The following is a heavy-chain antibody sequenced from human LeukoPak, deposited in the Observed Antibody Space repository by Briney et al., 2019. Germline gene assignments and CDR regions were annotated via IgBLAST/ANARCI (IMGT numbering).Heavy chain of an antibody. CDR3: ARDPIIGGRRFDP. CDR1: GGSISSNNYY. CDR2: IYYSGST. Sequence: SETLSLTCTVSGGSISSNNYYWGWIRQPPGKGLEWIGSIYYSGSTYYNPSLKSRVTISLDTSKNQFSLRLSSVTAADTAMYYCARDPIIGGRRFDPWGQGTLVTVSS. D-gene: IGHD2/OR15-2a*01. V-gene: IGHV4-39*07. J-gene: IGHJ5*02.